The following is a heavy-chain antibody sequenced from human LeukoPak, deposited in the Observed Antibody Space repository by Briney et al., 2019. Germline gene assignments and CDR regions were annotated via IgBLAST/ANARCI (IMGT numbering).Heavy chain of an antibody. J-gene: IGHJ4*02. CDR1: GGSISSGGYY. CDR2: IYYSGST. Sequence: PSETLSLTCTVSGGSISSGGYYWSWIRQHPGKGLEWIGYIYYSGSTYYNPSLKSRVTISVDTSKNQFSLKLSSVTAADTAVYYCGRGEDGGAVAGGGGVDYWGQGTRVTVSS. V-gene: IGHV4-31*03. CDR3: GRGEDGGAVAGGGGVDY. D-gene: IGHD6-19*01.